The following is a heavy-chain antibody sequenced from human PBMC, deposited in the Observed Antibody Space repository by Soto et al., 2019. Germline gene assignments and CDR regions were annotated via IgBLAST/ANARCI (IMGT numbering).Heavy chain of an antibody. CDR3: AREASKYSGMDV. Sequence: ASVKVSCKAPGYTFTNYYMHWVRQAPGQGLEWMGVINPSGGSTTYAQKFQGRVTMTRDTSTSTVYMELSSLISEDTTEYYCAREASKYSGMDVWGQGTTVTVSS. V-gene: IGHV1-46*01. J-gene: IGHJ6*02. D-gene: IGHD2-21*01. CDR1: GYTFTNYY. CDR2: INPSGGST.